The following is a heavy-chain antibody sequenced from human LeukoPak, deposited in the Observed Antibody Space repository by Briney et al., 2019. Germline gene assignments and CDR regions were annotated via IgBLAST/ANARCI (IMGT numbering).Heavy chain of an antibody. Sequence: SETLSLTCTGSGGSISSYYWSWIRQPAGKGLEWIGRIYTSGSTNYNPSLKSRVTMSVDTSKNQFSLKLSSVTAADTAVYYCARVVGAKIGYYYYYYMDVWGKGTTVTVSS. CDR2: IYTSGST. CDR1: GGSISSYY. J-gene: IGHJ6*03. CDR3: ARVVGAKIGYYYYYYMDV. V-gene: IGHV4-4*07. D-gene: IGHD1-26*01.